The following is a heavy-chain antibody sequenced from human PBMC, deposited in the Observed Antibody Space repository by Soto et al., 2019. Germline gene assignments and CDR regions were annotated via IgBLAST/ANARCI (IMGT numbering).Heavy chain of an antibody. Sequence: TLSLTCAVSGGSISSGGYSWSWIRQPPGKGLEWIGYIYHSGSTYYNPSLKSRVTISVDRSKNQFSLKLSSVTAADTAVYYCARAHLVVTAVYYFDYWGQETLVTVSS. CDR1: GGSISSGGYS. CDR3: ARAHLVVTAVYYFDY. CDR2: IYHSGST. J-gene: IGHJ4*02. V-gene: IGHV4-30-2*01. D-gene: IGHD2-21*02.